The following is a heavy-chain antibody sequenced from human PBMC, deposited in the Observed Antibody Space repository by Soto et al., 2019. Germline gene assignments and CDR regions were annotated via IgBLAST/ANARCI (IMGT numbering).Heavy chain of an antibody. CDR1: GGSISSYY. J-gene: IGHJ4*02. V-gene: IGHV4-59*01. D-gene: IGHD3-22*01. CDR2: IYYSGST. CDR3: ARAYTLYYYDSSGYFHFDY. Sequence: PSETLSLTCTVSGGSISSYYWSWIRQPPGKGLEWIGYIYYSGSTNYNPSLKSRVTISVDTSKNQFSLKLSSVTAADTAVYYCARAYTLYYYDSSGYFHFDYGGQGSLVTAPQ.